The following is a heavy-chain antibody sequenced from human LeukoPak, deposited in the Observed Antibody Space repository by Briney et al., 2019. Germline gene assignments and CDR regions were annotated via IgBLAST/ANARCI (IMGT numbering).Heavy chain of an antibody. D-gene: IGHD6-19*01. Sequence: GGSLRLSCAASGFTFSNYAISWVRQAPGKGLEWVSAISGSASSTYYADSVKGRFTISRDNSKNTLYLQMNSLRAEDTAVYYCEKEAVAGGQPWGQGTLVTVSS. J-gene: IGHJ5*02. CDR2: ISGSASST. CDR3: EKEAVAGGQP. V-gene: IGHV3-23*01. CDR1: GFTFSNYA.